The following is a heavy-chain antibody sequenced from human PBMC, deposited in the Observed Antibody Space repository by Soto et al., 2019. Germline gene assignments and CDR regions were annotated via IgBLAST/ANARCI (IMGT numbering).Heavy chain of an antibody. J-gene: IGHJ6*02. Sequence: SETLSLTCTVSGDSVTSVSDYWSWIRQPPGKRMEWIGYIYYSGSADYNPSLGSRVTISIDTSKNQFSLKLTSVTAADTAVYYCARGVGFGYYYYHMDLWGQGTTVT. CDR3: ARGVGFGYYYYHMDL. D-gene: IGHD3-10*01. CDR1: GDSVTSVSDY. CDR2: IYYSGSA. V-gene: IGHV4-61*01.